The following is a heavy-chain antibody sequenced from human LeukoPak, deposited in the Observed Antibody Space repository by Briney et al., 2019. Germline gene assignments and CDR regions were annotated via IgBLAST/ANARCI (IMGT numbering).Heavy chain of an antibody. CDR1: GFTFSNYG. CDR2: ISYDGSSK. D-gene: IGHD6-13*01. CDR3: AKQQSGYYFDY. V-gene: IGHV3-30*18. Sequence: GRSLRLSCAASGFTFSNYGMHWVRQAPGKGLEWVAVISYDGSSKYFADSVKGRFTISRDKSKNTLYLQMNSLRAEDTAVYYCAKQQSGYYFDYWGQGTLVTVSS. J-gene: IGHJ4*02.